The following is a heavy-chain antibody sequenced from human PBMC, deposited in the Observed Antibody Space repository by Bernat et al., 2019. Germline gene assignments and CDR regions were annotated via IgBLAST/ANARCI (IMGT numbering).Heavy chain of an antibody. J-gene: IGHJ4*02. V-gene: IGHV1-69*01. CDR3: ARDARPYCSGGSCYSGY. Sequence: QVQLVQSGAEVKKPGSSVKVSCKASGGTFSSYAISWVRQAPGQGLEWMGGIIPIFGTANYAQKFQGRVTITADESTSTAYMELSSLRSDDTAVYYCARDARPYCSGGSCYSGYWGQGTLVTVSS. CDR2: IIPIFGTA. CDR1: GGTFSSYA. D-gene: IGHD2-15*01.